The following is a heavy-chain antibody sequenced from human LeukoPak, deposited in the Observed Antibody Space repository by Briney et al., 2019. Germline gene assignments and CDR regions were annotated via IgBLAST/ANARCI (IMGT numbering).Heavy chain of an antibody. D-gene: IGHD6-13*01. J-gene: IGHJ6*02. CDR2: IIPIFGTA. CDR3: ARAILAALYYYYGMDV. V-gene: IGHV1-69*13. Sequence: GASVKVSCKASGATFSSYAISWVRQAPGQGLEWMGGIIPIFGTANYAQKFQGRVTITADESTSTAYMELSSLRSEDTAVYYCARAILAALYYYYGMDVWGQGTTVTVSS. CDR1: GATFSSYA.